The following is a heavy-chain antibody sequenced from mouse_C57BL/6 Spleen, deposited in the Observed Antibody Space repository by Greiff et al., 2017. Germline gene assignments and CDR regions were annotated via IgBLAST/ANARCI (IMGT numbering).Heavy chain of an antibody. J-gene: IGHJ4*01. CDR3: TRWMGEDYYAMDY. Sequence: VKLQESGAELVRPGASVTLSCKASGYTFTDYEMHWVKQTPVHGLEWIGAIDPETGGTAYNQKFKGKAILTADKSSSTAYMELRSLTSEDSAVYYCTRWMGEDYYAMDYWGQGASVTVSS. V-gene: IGHV1-15*01. D-gene: IGHD2-3*01. CDR1: GYTFTDYE. CDR2: IDPETGGT.